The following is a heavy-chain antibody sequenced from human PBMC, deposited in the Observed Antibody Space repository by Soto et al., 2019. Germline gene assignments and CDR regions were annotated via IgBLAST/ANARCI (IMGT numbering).Heavy chain of an antibody. D-gene: IGHD6-6*01. CDR1: GGSISSYY. V-gene: IGHV4-59*01. CDR2: IYYSGST. J-gene: IGHJ4*02. Sequence: SETLSLTCTVSGGSISSYYWSWIRQPPGKGLEWIGYIYYSGSTNYDPSLKSRVTISVDTSKNQFSLKLSSVTAADTAVYYCARGDSSSSSVDYWGQGTLVTVSS. CDR3: ARGDSSSSSVDY.